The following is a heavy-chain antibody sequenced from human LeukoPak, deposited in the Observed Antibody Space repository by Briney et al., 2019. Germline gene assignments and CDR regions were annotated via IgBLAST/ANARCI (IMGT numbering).Heavy chain of an antibody. CDR1: GFMFSDYG. J-gene: IGHJ4*02. Sequence: GGSLRLSCAASGFMFSDYGMHWVRQAPGKGLEGVAVIWYDGSKTYYVDSVKGRFSISRDNSKNTLYLQMSSLKVEDTVIYYCARDPATVTSCFDCWGQGTLVTVSS. CDR2: IWYDGSKT. D-gene: IGHD4-17*01. V-gene: IGHV3-33*01. CDR3: ARDPATVTSCFDC.